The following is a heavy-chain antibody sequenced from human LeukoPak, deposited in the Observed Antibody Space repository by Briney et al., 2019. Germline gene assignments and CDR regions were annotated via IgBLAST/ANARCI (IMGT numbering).Heavy chain of an antibody. Sequence: SETLSLTCTVSGGSISSSSYYWGWIRQPPGKGLEWIGSIYYSGSTYYNPSLKSRVTISVDTSKNQFSLKLSSVTAADTAVYYCARGQWGNLFDYWGQGTLVTVSS. J-gene: IGHJ4*02. V-gene: IGHV4-39*07. D-gene: IGHD3-16*01. CDR2: IYYSGST. CDR3: ARGQWGNLFDY. CDR1: GGSISSSSYY.